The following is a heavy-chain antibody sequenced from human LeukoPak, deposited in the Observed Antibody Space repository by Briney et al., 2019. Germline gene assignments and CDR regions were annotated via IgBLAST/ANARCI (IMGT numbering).Heavy chain of an antibody. J-gene: IGHJ6*02. CDR1: GGTFSSYA. D-gene: IGHD6-13*01. CDR3: ARDVHEELAAAGTDYGMDV. V-gene: IGHV1-69*01. CDR2: IIPIFGTA. Sequence: ASVKVSCKASGGTFSSYAISWVRQAPGQGREWMGGIIPIFGTANYAQKFQGRVTITADESTSTAYMELSSLRSEDTAVYYCARDVHEELAAAGTDYGMDVRGQGTTVTVSS.